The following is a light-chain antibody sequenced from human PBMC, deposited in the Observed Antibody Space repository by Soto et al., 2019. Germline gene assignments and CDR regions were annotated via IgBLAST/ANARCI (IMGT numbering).Light chain of an antibody. Sequence: DIQMTQSPSSLSASVGDRVTITCRASQSINTYLNWYQQKPGKVPKLLIYVASTLQSGVPSRFRGSGSGTDFTLTINSLQPEDFATYYCQQSYSTPPLTFGGGTKVEIK. CDR1: QSINTY. CDR3: QQSYSTPPLT. V-gene: IGKV1-39*01. J-gene: IGKJ4*01. CDR2: VAS.